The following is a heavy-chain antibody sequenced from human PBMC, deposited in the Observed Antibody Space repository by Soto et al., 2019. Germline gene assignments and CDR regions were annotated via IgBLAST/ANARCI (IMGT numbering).Heavy chain of an antibody. J-gene: IGHJ4*02. CDR3: ARHAPLTTVTTEFDY. D-gene: IGHD4-4*01. Sequence: SETLSLTCTVSGGSISSSSYYWGWIRQPPGKGLEWIGSIYYSGSTYYNPSLKSRVTISVDTSKNQFSLKLSSVTAADTAVYYCARHAPLTTVTTEFDYWGQGTLVTVS. V-gene: IGHV4-39*01. CDR1: GGSISSSSYY. CDR2: IYYSGST.